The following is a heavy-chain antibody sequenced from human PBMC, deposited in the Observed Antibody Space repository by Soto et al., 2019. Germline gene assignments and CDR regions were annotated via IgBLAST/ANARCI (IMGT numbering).Heavy chain of an antibody. V-gene: IGHV3-53*02. CDR3: ARVNKYYDFWSGYPSGMDV. D-gene: IGHD3-3*01. Sequence: EVQLVETGGGLIQPGGSLRLSCAASGFTVSSNYMSWVRQAPGKGLEWVSVIYSGGSTYYADSVKGRFTISSDNAKNTLYLQMNSLRAEDTAVYYCARVNKYYDFWSGYPSGMDVWGQGTTVTVSS. J-gene: IGHJ6*02. CDR2: IYSGGST. CDR1: GFTVSSNY.